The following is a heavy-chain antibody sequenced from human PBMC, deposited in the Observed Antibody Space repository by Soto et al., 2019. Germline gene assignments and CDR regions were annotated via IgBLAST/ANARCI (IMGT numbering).Heavy chain of an antibody. CDR1: GGSISSGGYY. CDR3: ARGIAAAGTGY. Sequence: QVQLQESGPGLVKPSQTLSLTCTVSGGSISSGGYYWSWIRQHPGKGLEWIGYIYYSGSTYYNPSLQGPVTIASDTSNNQFSLKPSSVTAADTAVSYCARGIAAAGTGYWGQGTLVTVSS. CDR2: IYYSGST. J-gene: IGHJ4*02. V-gene: IGHV4-31*01. D-gene: IGHD6-13*01.